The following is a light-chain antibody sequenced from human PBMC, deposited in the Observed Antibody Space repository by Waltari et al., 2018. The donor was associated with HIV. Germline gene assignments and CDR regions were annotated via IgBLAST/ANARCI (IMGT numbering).Light chain of an antibody. CDR2: LNSDGSH. CDR3: QTWGTGIV. J-gene: IGLJ2*01. V-gene: IGLV4-69*01. Sequence: QLVLTQSPSASASLGASVKLTCTLSSGHSYYAIAWHQQQPEKGPRFLMKLNSDGSHSKGDGIPDRSSGSSSGSERYLTISSLQSEDEADYYCQTWGTGIVFGGGTKLTVL. CDR1: SGHSYYA.